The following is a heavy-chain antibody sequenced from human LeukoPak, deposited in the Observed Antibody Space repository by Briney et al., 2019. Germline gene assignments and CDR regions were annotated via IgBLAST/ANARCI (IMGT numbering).Heavy chain of an antibody. D-gene: IGHD3-22*01. CDR1: GGSLSSSSYY. CDR3: ASAHYYDSSGYSLGDAFDI. Sequence: SEALSLTCTASGGSLSSSSYYWGWIRQPPGRGLEWIGSIYYSGTTYYNPSLKSRVTISVDTSKNQSYLKLSSVTAADTAVYYCASAHYYDSSGYSLGDAFDIWGQGTMVTVSS. CDR2: IYYSGTT. V-gene: IGHV4-39*01. J-gene: IGHJ3*02.